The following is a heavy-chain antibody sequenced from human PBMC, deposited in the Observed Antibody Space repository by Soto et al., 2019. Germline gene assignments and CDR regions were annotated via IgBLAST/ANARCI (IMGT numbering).Heavy chain of an antibody. CDR1: GYSISSSNW. D-gene: IGHD1-26*01. Sequence: QVQLQESGPGLVKPSDTLSLTCAVSGYSISSSNWWGWIRQPPGKGLEWIGYIYYSGTTYYNPSLKSRVTMSVDTSKNQLSLKLTSVTAVDTAVFYCASREIQGPIDYWGQGTLVTVSS. V-gene: IGHV4-28*01. CDR2: IYYSGTT. J-gene: IGHJ4*02. CDR3: ASREIQGPIDY.